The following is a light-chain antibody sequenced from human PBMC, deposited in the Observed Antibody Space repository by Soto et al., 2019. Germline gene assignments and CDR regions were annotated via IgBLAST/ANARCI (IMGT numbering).Light chain of an antibody. CDR3: MQTLKFWT. CDR1: QSLLHRDGHTY. V-gene: IGKV2-28*01. J-gene: IGKJ1*01. Sequence: DIVMTQSPLSLSVTPGEPASISCRSTQSLLHRDGHTYLDWYLQKPGQSPQLLIYLTSNRASGVPDRFSGSGSGTDFTLRISSVEAEDVWVYYCMQTLKFWTFGQGTKVEIK. CDR2: LTS.